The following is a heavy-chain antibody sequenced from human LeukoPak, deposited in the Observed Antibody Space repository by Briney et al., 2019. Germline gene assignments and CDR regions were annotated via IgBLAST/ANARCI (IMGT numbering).Heavy chain of an antibody. CDR1: GFTFSSYG. CDR2: IRYDGSDK. D-gene: IGHD3-3*01. Sequence: GGSLRLSCAASGFTFSSYGMHWVRQAPGKWLEWVAFIRYDGSDKYYADSVKGRFTISRDNSKNTLYLQMNSLRAEDTAVYYCAKAPGFCFDYWGQGTLVTVSS. CDR3: AKAPGFCFDY. V-gene: IGHV3-30*02. J-gene: IGHJ4*02.